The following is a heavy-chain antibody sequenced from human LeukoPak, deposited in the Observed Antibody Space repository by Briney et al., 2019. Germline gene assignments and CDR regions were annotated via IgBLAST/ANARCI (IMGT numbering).Heavy chain of an antibody. CDR3: ANINSGSHTDY. D-gene: IGHD1-26*01. CDR2: ISSSGGGT. J-gene: IGHJ4*02. CDR1: GFTFSNYA. Sequence: GGSLRLSCAASGFTFSNYAMSWVRQAPGKGLEWVSSISSSGGGTYYADSVKGRFTISRDNSKNTLSLQMNSLKAEDTAVSYCANINSGSHTDYWGQGTLVTVSS. V-gene: IGHV3-23*01.